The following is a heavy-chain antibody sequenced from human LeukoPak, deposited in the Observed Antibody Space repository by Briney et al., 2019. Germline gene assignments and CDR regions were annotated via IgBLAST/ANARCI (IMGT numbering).Heavy chain of an antibody. D-gene: IGHD5-18*01. CDR1: GFTLRTYN. Sequence: GGSLILSCAASGFTLRTYNMNWGRQAPGKGLEWVSSLPGSSTYTYYADSLKGRFTISRDTTKNSLYLQMNSLSPEDTAVYYCARGSYGSFDYWGQGTLVSVSS. CDR3: ARGSYGSFDY. CDR2: LPGSSTYT. V-gene: IGHV3-21*01. J-gene: IGHJ4*02.